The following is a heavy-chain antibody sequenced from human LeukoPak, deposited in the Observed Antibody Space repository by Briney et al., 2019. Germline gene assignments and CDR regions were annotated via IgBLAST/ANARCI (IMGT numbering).Heavy chain of an antibody. D-gene: IGHD3-22*01. V-gene: IGHV4-31*03. CDR2: IYYSGST. CDR3: ARSEAGAVYYDSSGYPDAFDI. J-gene: IGHJ3*02. Sequence: PSETLSLTCTVSGGSISNGGYYWSWIRQHPGKGLEWIGYIYYSGSTYYNPSLKSRVTISVDTSKSQFSLKLSSVTAADTAVYYCARSEAGAVYYDSSGYPDAFDIWGQGTMVTVSS. CDR1: GGSISNGGYY.